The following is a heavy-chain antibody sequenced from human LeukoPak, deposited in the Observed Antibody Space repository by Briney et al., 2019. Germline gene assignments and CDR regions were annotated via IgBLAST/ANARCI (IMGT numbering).Heavy chain of an antibody. Sequence: ASAKVSCKASGYTFTGYYMHWVRQDPGQGLEWMGWINPNSGGTNYAQKFQGRVTMTRDTSISTAYMELSRLRSDDTAVYHCARDRAPSSSYYYYYYMDVWGKGTTVTVSS. J-gene: IGHJ6*03. D-gene: IGHD6-6*01. CDR3: ARDRAPSSSYYYYYYMDV. CDR2: INPNSGGT. CDR1: GYTFTGYY. V-gene: IGHV1-2*02.